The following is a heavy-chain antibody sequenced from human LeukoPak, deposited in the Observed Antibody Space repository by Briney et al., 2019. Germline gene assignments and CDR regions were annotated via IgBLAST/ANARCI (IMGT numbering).Heavy chain of an antibody. J-gene: IGHJ5*02. Sequence: PSETLSLTCTVSGGSISSGDYYWSWIRQPPGKGLEWIGYIYYSGSTYYNPSLRSRVTMSVDTSKNQFSLKLSSVTAADTAVYYCASGPRGWFDPWGQGTLVTVSS. CDR2: IYYSGST. CDR1: GGSISSGDYY. CDR3: ASGPRGWFDP. V-gene: IGHV4-30-4*01.